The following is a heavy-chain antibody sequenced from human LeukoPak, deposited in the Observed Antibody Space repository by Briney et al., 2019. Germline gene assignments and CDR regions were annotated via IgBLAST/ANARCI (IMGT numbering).Heavy chain of an antibody. J-gene: IGHJ4*02. D-gene: IGHD2-2*01. Sequence: ASVKVSCKASGYTFTGYYMHWVRQAPGQGLEWMGWINPNSGGTNYAQKFQGWVTMTRDTSISTAYMELSRLRSDDTAVYYGARGVGDIVVVPAMYYFDYWGQGTLVTVSS. V-gene: IGHV1-2*04. CDR1: GYTFTGYY. CDR2: INPNSGGT. CDR3: ARGVGDIVVVPAMYYFDY.